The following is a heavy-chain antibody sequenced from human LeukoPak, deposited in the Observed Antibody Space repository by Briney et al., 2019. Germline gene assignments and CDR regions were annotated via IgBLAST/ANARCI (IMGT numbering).Heavy chain of an antibody. D-gene: IGHD6-6*01. J-gene: IGHJ4*02. CDR1: GFTFSGYA. CDR3: AKEKAGLYSSSPFFDY. CDR2: ISGSGGST. Sequence: GGSLRLSCAASGFTFSGYAMSWVRQAPGKGLEWVSAISGSGGSTYYADSVKGRFTISRDNSKNTLYLQMNSLRAEDTAVYYCAKEKAGLYSSSPFFDYWGQGTLVTVSS. V-gene: IGHV3-23*01.